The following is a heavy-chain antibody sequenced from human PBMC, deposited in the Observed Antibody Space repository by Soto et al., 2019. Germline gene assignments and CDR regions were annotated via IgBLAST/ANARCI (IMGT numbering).Heavy chain of an antibody. J-gene: IGHJ4*02. CDR1: VYTFSDFY. V-gene: IGHV1-2*04. D-gene: IGHD6-19*01. CDR3: ATSRTSIAVAGETEYYFDY. Sequence: WVNGYWKTAVYTFSDFYMHWVRQAPGQGLEWMGWINPNSGGRKYAQNFQGWVTMTRDTSISTAYMELSRLRSDDTAVYYFATSRTSIAVAGETEYYFDYWGQATLVTVSS. CDR2: INPNSGGR.